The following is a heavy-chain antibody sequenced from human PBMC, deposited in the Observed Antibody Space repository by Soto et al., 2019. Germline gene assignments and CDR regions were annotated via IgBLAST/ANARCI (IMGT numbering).Heavy chain of an antibody. CDR1: GFTFSSYA. D-gene: IGHD4-17*01. J-gene: IGHJ6*02. Sequence: PGGSLRLSCAASGFTFSSYAMSWVRQAPGKGLEWVSAISGSGGSTYYAASGKGRFTISRDNSKNTRYLQMNSLRAEDTAVYYCAKVCSGIPWLRRLLYDYYGMDVWGQGTTVTVSS. V-gene: IGHV3-23*01. CDR2: ISGSGGST. CDR3: AKVCSGIPWLRRLLYDYYGMDV.